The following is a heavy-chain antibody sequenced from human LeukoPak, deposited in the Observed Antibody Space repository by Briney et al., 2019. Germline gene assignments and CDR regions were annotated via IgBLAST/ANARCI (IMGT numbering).Heavy chain of an antibody. V-gene: IGHV3-21*01. CDR2: ISSSSSYI. D-gene: IGHD6-13*01. CDR3: ARDRYSSWYAFDI. Sequence: GGSLRLSCAASGFTFSSYSMNWVRQAPGKGLEWVSSISSSSSYIYYADSVKGRFTISGDNAKNSLYLQMNSLRAEDTAVYYCARDRYSSWYAFDIWGQGTMVTVSS. J-gene: IGHJ3*02. CDR1: GFTFSSYS.